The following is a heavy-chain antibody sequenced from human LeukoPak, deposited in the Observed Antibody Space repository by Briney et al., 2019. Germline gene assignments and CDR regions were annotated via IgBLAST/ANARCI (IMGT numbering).Heavy chain of an antibody. CDR3: ARQGGFDYGSGSYYTPDY. J-gene: IGHJ4*02. CDR2: IYYSGST. D-gene: IGHD3-10*01. Sequence: SETLSLTCTVSGGPISSSSYYWGWIRQPPGKGLEWIGSIYYSGSTYYNPSLKSRVTISVDTSKNQFSLKLSSVTAADTAVYYCARQGGFDYGSGSYYTPDYWGQGTLVTVSS. V-gene: IGHV4-39*01. CDR1: GGPISSSSYY.